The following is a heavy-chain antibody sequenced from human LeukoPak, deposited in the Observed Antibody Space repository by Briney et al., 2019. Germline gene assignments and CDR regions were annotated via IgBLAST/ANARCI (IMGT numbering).Heavy chain of an antibody. Sequence: GGSLRLSCAASGFTFSSYAMSWVRQAPGKGLEWVSAISGSGGSTYYADSVKGRFTISRDNSKNTLFLQMNSLRAEDTAVYYCAKDSDGDSGHFDYWGQGTLVTVSS. J-gene: IGHJ4*02. D-gene: IGHD4-17*01. CDR1: GFTFSSYA. V-gene: IGHV3-23*01. CDR3: AKDSDGDSGHFDY. CDR2: ISGSGGST.